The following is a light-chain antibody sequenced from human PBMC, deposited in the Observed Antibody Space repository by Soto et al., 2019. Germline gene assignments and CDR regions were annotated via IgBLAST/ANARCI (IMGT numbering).Light chain of an antibody. V-gene: IGKV3-11*01. CDR2: DAS. CDR3: QQRSNWSWT. CDR1: QSVSSY. J-gene: IGKJ1*01. Sequence: EIVLTQSPATLSLSPGERATLSCRASQSVSSYLAWYQQKHGQAPRXLIYDASNRETGIPARFSGSGAGTECTLTISSLEPEDFAVDYCQQRSNWSWTFGQGTKVDIK.